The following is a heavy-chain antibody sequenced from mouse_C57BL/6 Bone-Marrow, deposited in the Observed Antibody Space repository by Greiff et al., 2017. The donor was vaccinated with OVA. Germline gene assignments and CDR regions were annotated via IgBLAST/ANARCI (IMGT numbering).Heavy chain of an antibody. V-gene: IGHV1-15*01. Sequence: VKVVESGAELVRPGASVTLSCKASGYTFTDYEMHCVKQTPVHGLEWIGAIDPETGGTAYNQKFKGKAILTADKSSSTAYMELRSLTSEDSAVYYCTRGYSNYYAMDYWGQGTSVTVSS. CDR3: TRGYSNYYAMDY. CDR1: GYTFTDYE. D-gene: IGHD2-5*01. CDR2: IDPETGGT. J-gene: IGHJ4*01.